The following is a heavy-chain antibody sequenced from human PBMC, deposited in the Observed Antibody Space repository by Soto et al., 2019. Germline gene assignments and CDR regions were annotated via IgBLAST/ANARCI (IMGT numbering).Heavy chain of an antibody. CDR3: ARSLFMVAPDNEPFDY. Sequence: ASVKVSCKAPRDTFTSYYINWVRQAPGQGLEWMGVINPHGGSTAYARKFKGRVTLTRDTSASTVYMEVSSLTSEDTAMYFCARSLFMVAPDNEPFDYWGQGTLVTVSS. CDR1: RDTFTSYY. V-gene: IGHV1-46*01. D-gene: IGHD5-12*01. CDR2: INPHGGST. J-gene: IGHJ4*02.